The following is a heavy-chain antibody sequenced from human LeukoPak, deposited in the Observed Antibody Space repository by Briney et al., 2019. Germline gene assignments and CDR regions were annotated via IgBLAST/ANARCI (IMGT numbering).Heavy chain of an antibody. V-gene: IGHV3-74*01. CDR1: GFTVNSYW. CDR3: ARGLRAMATHVDY. J-gene: IGHJ4*02. CDR2: INSDGSST. D-gene: IGHD5-18*01. Sequence: GGSLRLSCAASGFTVNSYWMHWVRQAPGKGLVWVSRINSDGSSTTYADSVKGRFTISRDNAKNTLYLQMNSLRAEDTAVHYCARGLRAMATHVDYWGQGTLVTVSS.